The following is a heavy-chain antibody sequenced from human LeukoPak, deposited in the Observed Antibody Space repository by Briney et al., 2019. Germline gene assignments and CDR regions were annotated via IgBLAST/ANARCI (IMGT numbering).Heavy chain of an antibody. CDR3: AREVPVSLRFLEWENFDS. CDR1: GVSMTIGGYY. V-gene: IGHV4-61*02. J-gene: IGHJ4*02. CDR2: VFTSGKT. D-gene: IGHD3-3*01. Sequence: PSETLSLTCTVSGVSMTIGGYYWTWTRQPAGKGLEWLGRVFTSGKTDYNPSLKSRLTISLETSENQFSLKLTSVTAADTAVYFCAREVPVSLRFLEWENFDSWGQGALVTVSS.